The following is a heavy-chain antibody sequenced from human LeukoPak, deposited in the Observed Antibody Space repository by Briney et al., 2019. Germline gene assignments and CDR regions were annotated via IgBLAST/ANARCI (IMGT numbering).Heavy chain of an antibody. CDR1: GGSISSSSYY. D-gene: IGHD2-21*01. CDR3: ARRKGDVGDYYYYYGMDV. J-gene: IGHJ6*02. V-gene: IGHV4-39*01. CDR2: IYYSGST. Sequence: ASETLSLTCTVSGGSISSSSYYWGWIRQPPGKGLEWIGSIYYSGSTYYNPSLKSRVTISVDTSKNQFSLKLSSVTAADTAVYYCARRKGDVGDYYYYYGMDVWGQGTTVTVSS.